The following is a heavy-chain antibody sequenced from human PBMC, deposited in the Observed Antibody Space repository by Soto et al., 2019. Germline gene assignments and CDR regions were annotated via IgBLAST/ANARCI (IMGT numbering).Heavy chain of an antibody. V-gene: IGHV4-30-2*01. Sequence: SETLSLTCTVSGASITYGGYSWSWIRQTPGKGLEWIGYINHLETTFYNPSFESRLTLSIDRAKNQFSLNLNSMSAADRAVYFCARGGGSDSFDYWGQGILFTVS. CDR1: GASITYGGYS. CDR2: INHLETT. J-gene: IGHJ4*02. CDR3: ARGGGSDSFDY. D-gene: IGHD1-26*01.